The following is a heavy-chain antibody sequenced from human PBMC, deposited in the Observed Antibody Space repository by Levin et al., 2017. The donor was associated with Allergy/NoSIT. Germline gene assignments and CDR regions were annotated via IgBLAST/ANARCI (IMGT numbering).Heavy chain of an antibody. Sequence: GGSLRLSCAASGFTFSDYYMSWIRQAPGKGLEWVSYISSSSSYTNYADSVKGRFTISRDNAKNSLYLQMNSLRAEDTAVYYCATGVGLWDFDSWGQGTLVTVSS. V-gene: IGHV3-11*03. CDR3: ATGVGLWDFDS. J-gene: IGHJ4*02. D-gene: IGHD5-18*01. CDR1: GFTFSDYY. CDR2: ISSSSSYT.